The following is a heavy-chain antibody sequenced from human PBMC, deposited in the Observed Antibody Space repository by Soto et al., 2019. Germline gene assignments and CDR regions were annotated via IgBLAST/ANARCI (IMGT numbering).Heavy chain of an antibody. CDR3: ASSAHQRGNYSGLDV. V-gene: IGHV1-46*01. D-gene: IGHD3-16*01. J-gene: IGHJ6*02. CDR2: INPSGDST. Sequence: QVQLVQSGAEVRSPGASVKVSCTASGDSFTNYFIHWVRQAPGQGLEWMAIINPSGDSTTSGQKLQGRVTMTRDAPTSTFYLELSNLRSEDTAVYYCASSAHQRGNYSGLDVWGQGTTVTVSS. CDR1: GDSFTNYF.